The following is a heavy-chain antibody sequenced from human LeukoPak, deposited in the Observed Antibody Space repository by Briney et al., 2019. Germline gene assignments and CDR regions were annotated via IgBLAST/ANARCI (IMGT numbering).Heavy chain of an antibody. V-gene: IGHV3-23*01. J-gene: IGHJ4*02. CDR3: AKDPVTMIVVVIPYYFDY. CDR2: ISGSGGST. Sequence: PGGSLRLPCAASGFTFSSYAMSWVRQAPGKGLEWVSAISGSGGSTYYADSVKGRFTISRDNSKNTLYLQMNSLRAEDTAVYYCAKDPVTMIVVVIPYYFDYWGQGTLVTVSS. CDR1: GFTFSSYA. D-gene: IGHD3-22*01.